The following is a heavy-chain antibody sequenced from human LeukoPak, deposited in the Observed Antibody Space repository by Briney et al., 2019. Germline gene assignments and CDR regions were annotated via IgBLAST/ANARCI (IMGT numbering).Heavy chain of an antibody. Sequence: PAGGSLRLSCAASGFTFSSYAMSWVRQAPGKGLEWVSAISGSGGSTYYADSVKGRFTISRDNSKNTLHLQMNSLRAEDTAVYYCAKFSAERGYSYGYPLNYFDYWGQGTLVTVSS. CDR1: GFTFSSYA. J-gene: IGHJ4*02. CDR2: ISGSGGST. D-gene: IGHD5-18*01. V-gene: IGHV3-23*01. CDR3: AKFSAERGYSYGYPLNYFDY.